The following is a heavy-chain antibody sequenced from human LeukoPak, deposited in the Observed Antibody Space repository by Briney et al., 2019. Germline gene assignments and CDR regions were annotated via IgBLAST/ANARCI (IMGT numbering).Heavy chain of an antibody. V-gene: IGHV1-2*02. CDR1: GYTFTGYY. D-gene: IGHD3-3*01. Sequence: ASVKVSCKASGYTFTGYYMHWVRPAPGQGLEWMGWINPNSGGTNYAQKFQGRVTMTRDTSISTAYMELSRLRSDDTAVYYCAVQHYDFWSGYYIAAHFDYWGQGTLVTVSS. CDR2: INPNSGGT. CDR3: AVQHYDFWSGYYIAAHFDY. J-gene: IGHJ4*02.